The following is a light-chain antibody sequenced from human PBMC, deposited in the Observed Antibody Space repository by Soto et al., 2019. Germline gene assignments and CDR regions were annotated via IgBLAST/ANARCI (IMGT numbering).Light chain of an antibody. CDR1: SGSVSTTYY. Sequence: QTVVTQEPSFSVSPGGTVTLTCGLSSGSVSTTYYPSWYQQTPGQPPRTLIYGTTTRSSGVPDRFSGSILGNKAALTITGAQADDESDYYCVLYMGSGITVLGGGTKLTVL. CDR3: VLYMGSGITV. CDR2: GTT. V-gene: IGLV8-61*01. J-gene: IGLJ2*01.